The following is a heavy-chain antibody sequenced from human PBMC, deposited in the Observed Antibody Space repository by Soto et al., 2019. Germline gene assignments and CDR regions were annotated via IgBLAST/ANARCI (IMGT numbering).Heavy chain of an antibody. J-gene: IGHJ4*02. CDR3: ARKSRDGYNYFDY. CDR2: IYHSGST. D-gene: IGHD5-12*01. CDR1: GGSISSSNW. V-gene: IGHV4-4*02. Sequence: SETLSLTCAVSGGSISSSNWWSWVRQPPGKGLEWIGEIYHSGSTNYNPSLKSRVTISVDTSKNQFSLKLSSVTAADTAVYYCARKSRDGYNYFDYWGQGTLVTVSS.